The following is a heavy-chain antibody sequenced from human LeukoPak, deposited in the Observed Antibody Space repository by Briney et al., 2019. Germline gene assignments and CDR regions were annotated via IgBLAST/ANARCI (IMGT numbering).Heavy chain of an antibody. D-gene: IGHD3-22*01. Sequence: GGSLRLSCAASGFTFSSYAMSWVRQAPGKGLEWVSAISGSGGSTYYADSVKGRFTISRDSSKNTLYLQMNSLRAEDTAVYYCAKGLRYDSSGYYPYWGQGTLVTVSS. CDR1: GFTFSSYA. V-gene: IGHV3-23*01. CDR2: ISGSGGST. J-gene: IGHJ4*02. CDR3: AKGLRYDSSGYYPY.